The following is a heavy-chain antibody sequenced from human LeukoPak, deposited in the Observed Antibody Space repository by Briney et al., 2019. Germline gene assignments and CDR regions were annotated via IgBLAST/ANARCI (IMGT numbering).Heavy chain of an antibody. D-gene: IGHD6-6*01. V-gene: IGHV3-23*01. CDR1: GFTFSSYS. J-gene: IGHJ4*02. Sequence: GGSLTLSCAASGFTFSSYSMNWVRQAPGKGLEWVSAISGSGGSTYYSDSVKGRVTISRDNSKNTVYLQMNSLRAEDTAIYYCAKDRYSSSAFDYWGQGTLVTVSS. CDR2: ISGSGGST. CDR3: AKDRYSSSAFDY.